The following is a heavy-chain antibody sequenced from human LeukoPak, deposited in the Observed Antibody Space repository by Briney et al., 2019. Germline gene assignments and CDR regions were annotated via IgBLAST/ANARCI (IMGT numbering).Heavy chain of an antibody. J-gene: IGHJ3*01. V-gene: IGHV3-30-3*01. Sequence: GRSLRLSCAASGFTFSSYAMHWVRQAPGKGLEWVAVIPYDGSNKYYADSVKGRFTISRDNAKNSLYLQMNSPRDEDTAVYFCARDDSTAHHAFDVWGHGTMVTVSS. D-gene: IGHD3-22*01. CDR2: IPYDGSNK. CDR3: ARDDSTAHHAFDV. CDR1: GFTFSSYA.